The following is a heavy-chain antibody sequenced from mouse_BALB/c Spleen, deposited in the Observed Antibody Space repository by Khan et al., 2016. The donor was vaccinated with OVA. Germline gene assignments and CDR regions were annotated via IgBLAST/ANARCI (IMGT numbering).Heavy chain of an antibody. CDR2: IDPENGDT. CDR1: VFNIKDYY. V-gene: IGHV14-1*02. CDR3: ARDGYSPWFAY. J-gene: IGHJ3*01. Sequence: VQLKESGAELVRPGALVKLSCKASVFNIKDYYMHWVKQRPDQGLVWIGRIDPENGDTIYDPKFQGKASITSDTSSNTAYLQLSSLTSEDTAVYYCARDGYSPWFAYWGQGTLVTVSA. D-gene: IGHD2-3*01.